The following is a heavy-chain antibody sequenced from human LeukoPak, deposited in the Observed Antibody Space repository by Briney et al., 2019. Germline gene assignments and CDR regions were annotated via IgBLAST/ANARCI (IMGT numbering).Heavy chain of an antibody. Sequence: SGGSLRLSCAASGFTFSSYAMHWVRQAPGKGLEWVAVISYDGSNKYYADSVKGRFTISRDNSKNTLYLQMNSLRAEDTAVYYCAREPDCSSTSCYIPYYYYYYMDVWGKGTTVTVSS. CDR3: AREPDCSSTSCYIPYYYYYYMDV. CDR2: ISYDGSNK. D-gene: IGHD2-2*02. V-gene: IGHV3-30-3*01. J-gene: IGHJ6*03. CDR1: GFTFSSYA.